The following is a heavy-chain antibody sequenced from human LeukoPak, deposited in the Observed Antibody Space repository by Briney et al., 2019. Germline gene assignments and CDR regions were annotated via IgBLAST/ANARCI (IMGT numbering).Heavy chain of an antibody. Sequence: ASVKVSCKASGYTFTSYAMHWVRQAPGQRLEWMGWINAGNGNTKYSQKFQGRVTITRDTSASTAYMELNSLRSEDTAVYYCARVVASGWYLHWGQGTLATVSS. D-gene: IGHD6-19*01. CDR2: INAGNGNT. V-gene: IGHV1-3*01. CDR3: ARVVASGWYLH. J-gene: IGHJ4*02. CDR1: GYTFTSYA.